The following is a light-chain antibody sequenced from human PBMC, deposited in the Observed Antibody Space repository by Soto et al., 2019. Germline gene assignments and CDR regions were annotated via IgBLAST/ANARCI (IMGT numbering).Light chain of an antibody. J-gene: IGKJ2*01. V-gene: IGKV1-5*03. CDR1: PSISSW. CDR2: KAS. CDR3: QQYNSYSIT. Sequence: DIQMTQSPSTLSASVGERVTITCRASPSISSWLAWYQQKPGKAPKLLIYKASSLESGVPSRFSGSGSGTEFTLTISRLQPHDFVTYYCQQYNSYSITFGQGPNVDI.